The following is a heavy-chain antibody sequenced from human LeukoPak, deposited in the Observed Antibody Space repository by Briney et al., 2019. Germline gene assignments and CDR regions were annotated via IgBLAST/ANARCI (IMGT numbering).Heavy chain of an antibody. CDR2: IYRGDSGT. J-gene: IGHJ4*02. CDR3: ARHLGSVDLDY. CDR1: GYRFTSYW. Sequence: GSSLKFSCKETGYRFTSYWRGCVRMMPGKGLDWMGIIYRGDSGTRYSPSFQGQVTISADKSISTAYLHWSSLKASDTAMYYCARHLGSVDLDYWGQGTLVTVSS. V-gene: IGHV5-51*01. D-gene: IGHD3-16*01.